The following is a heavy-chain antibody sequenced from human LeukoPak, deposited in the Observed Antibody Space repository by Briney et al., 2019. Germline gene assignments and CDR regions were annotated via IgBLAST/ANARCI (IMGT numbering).Heavy chain of an antibody. D-gene: IGHD4-17*01. Sequence: GGSLRLSCSASGFSFSSYGMRWVRQAPGKGLGWVAVIWNDGSHKYYADSEKGRFTISRDNSGNTVYLQMDRLRVEDTAVYYCARDATEYGDSHFDWWGQGTLVTVSS. V-gene: IGHV3-33*01. CDR2: IWNDGSHK. CDR3: ARDATEYGDSHFDW. CDR1: GFSFSSYG. J-gene: IGHJ4*02.